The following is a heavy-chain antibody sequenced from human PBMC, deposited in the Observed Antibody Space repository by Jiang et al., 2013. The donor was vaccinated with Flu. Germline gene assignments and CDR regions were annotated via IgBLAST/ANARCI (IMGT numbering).Heavy chain of an antibody. CDR2: IYYSGGT. D-gene: IGHD3-22*01. V-gene: IGHV4-39*01. CDR1: GGSISSSSHY. CDR3: ARPSYFYNSSDRGAFDI. Sequence: GSGLVKPSETLSLTCTVSGGSISSSSHYWGWIRQSPGKGLEWIGSIYYSGGTYYNPSLKSRVNISVDTSKNQFFLKLSSVTAADTAIYYCARPSYFYNSSDRGAFDIWGQGTMVTVSS. J-gene: IGHJ3*02.